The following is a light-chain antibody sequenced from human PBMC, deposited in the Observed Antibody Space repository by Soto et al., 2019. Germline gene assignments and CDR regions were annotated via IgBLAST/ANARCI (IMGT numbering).Light chain of an antibody. CDR2: DVS. Sequence: QSALTQPASVYGSPGQSITISCTGTSSDVGGYNYVSWYQQHPGKAPKLMIYDVSYRPSGVSDRFSGSKSGNTASLTISGLQSEDEADYYCDSYTSGSSYVFGTGTKVTVL. V-gene: IGLV2-14*01. J-gene: IGLJ1*01. CDR3: DSYTSGSSYV. CDR1: SSDVGGYNY.